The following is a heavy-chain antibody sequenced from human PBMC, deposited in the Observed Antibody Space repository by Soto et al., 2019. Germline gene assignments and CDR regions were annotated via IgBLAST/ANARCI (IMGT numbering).Heavy chain of an antibody. V-gene: IGHV5-51*01. Sequence: PGESLKISCKGSGYSFTSYWIGWVRQMPGKGLEWMGIIYPGDSDTRYSPSFQGQVTISADKSISTAYLQWSSLKASDTAMYYCVRHWSRTPDAFDICCPATRVTVSS. CDR1: GYSFTSYW. D-gene: IGHD3-3*01. CDR2: IYPGDSDT. J-gene: IGHJ3*02. CDR3: VRHWSRTPDAFDI.